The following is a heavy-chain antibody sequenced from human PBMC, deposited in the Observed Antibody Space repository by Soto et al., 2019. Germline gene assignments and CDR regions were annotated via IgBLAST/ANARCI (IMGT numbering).Heavy chain of an antibody. V-gene: IGHV5-51*01. CDR2: IYPGDSDT. CDR3: ARQIYDFWSGYYLGGFDP. J-gene: IGHJ5*02. Sequence: GESLKISCKGSGYSFTIYCIGWVLQMPWKGLEWMGIIYPGDSDTRYSPSFQGQVTISADKSISTAYLQWSSLKASDTAMYYCARQIYDFWSGYYLGGFDPWGQGTLVTVSS. D-gene: IGHD3-3*01. CDR1: GYSFTIYC.